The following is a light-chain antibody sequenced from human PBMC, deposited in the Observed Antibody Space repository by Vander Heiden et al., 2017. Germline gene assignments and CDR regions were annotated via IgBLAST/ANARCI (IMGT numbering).Light chain of an antibody. J-gene: IGLJ3*02. CDR2: SNN. CDR1: SSNIGSNT. Sequence: QSVLTQPPSASGTPGQRVTISCSGSSSNIGSNTVNWYQQRPGTAPKLLIYSNNQRPSGVPDRFSGSKSGTSASLAISGLQSEEEADYYCEAWDDSLNGPNWVFGGGTKLTVL. V-gene: IGLV1-44*01. CDR3: EAWDDSLNGPNWV.